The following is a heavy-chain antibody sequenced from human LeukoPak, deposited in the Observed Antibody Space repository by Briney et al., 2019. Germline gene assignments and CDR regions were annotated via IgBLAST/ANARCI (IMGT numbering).Heavy chain of an antibody. Sequence: RGSLRLSCGAYGFAFDDFGMAWVRQAPGKRLEWVCGITGIVGGTSYARSMRGRFTISRDNARSSLYLQLNSVMEEDRAFYYCARDRGCTSTSCYERGWFDAWGQGTLVTVSS. CDR1: GFAFDDFG. J-gene: IGHJ5*02. D-gene: IGHD2-2*01. CDR3: ARDRGCTSTSCYERGWFDA. CDR2: ITGIVGGT. V-gene: IGHV3-20*04.